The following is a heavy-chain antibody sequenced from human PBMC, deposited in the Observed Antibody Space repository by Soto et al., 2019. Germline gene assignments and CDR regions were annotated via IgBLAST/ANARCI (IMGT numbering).Heavy chain of an antibody. J-gene: IGHJ6*03. CDR3: ARGDIVATNYYYYYMDG. CDR2: ITSSGSNT. CDR1: GFTFSGYN. V-gene: IGHV3-11*04. Sequence: GGSLRLSCAASGFTFSGYNMSLIRLALGKRMEWVSYITSSGSNTFDADSVKGRFTISRDNSKNSLYLQMNSLRAEDTAVYYCARGDIVATNYYYYYMDGWGKGTTVTVSS. D-gene: IGHD5-12*01.